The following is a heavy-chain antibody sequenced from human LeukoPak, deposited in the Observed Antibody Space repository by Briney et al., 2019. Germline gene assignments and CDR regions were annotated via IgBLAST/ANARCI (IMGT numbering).Heavy chain of an antibody. D-gene: IGHD3-10*01. CDR1: GYTFTSYG. CDR2: ISAYNGNT. V-gene: IGHV1-18*01. CDR3: ARAAGYYGSGGPFDY. Sequence: GASVKVSCKASGYTFTSYGISWVRQAPGQGLEWMGWISAYNGNTNYAQKLQGRVTMSTDTSTSTAYMELRSLRSDDTAVYYCARAAGYYGSGGPFDYWGQGTLVTVSS. J-gene: IGHJ4*02.